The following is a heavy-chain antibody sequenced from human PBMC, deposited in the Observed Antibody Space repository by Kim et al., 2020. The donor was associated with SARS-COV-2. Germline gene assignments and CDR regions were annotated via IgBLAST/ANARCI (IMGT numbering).Heavy chain of an antibody. Sequence: YADSVKGRFTITRDNSQNTLNLQMNGLRAEDTAVYYCAKGQSGYNYGMDVWGHGTTVTVSS. J-gene: IGHJ6*02. D-gene: IGHD3-3*01. CDR3: AKGQSGYNYGMDV. V-gene: IGHV3-23*01.